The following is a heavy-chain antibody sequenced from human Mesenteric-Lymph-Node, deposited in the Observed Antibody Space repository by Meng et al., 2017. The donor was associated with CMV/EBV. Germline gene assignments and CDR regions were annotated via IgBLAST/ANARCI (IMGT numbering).Heavy chain of an antibody. D-gene: IGHD7-27*01. Sequence: GESLKISCAASGFTFSSYEMNWVRQAPGKGLEWVSYVSESGSTIYYADSVKGRFTISRDNVKSSLSLQVNRLRVEDTAVYYCARVTNWGLDYWGQGTLVTVSS. CDR1: GFTFSSYE. V-gene: IGHV3-48*03. CDR2: VSESGSTI. CDR3: ARVTNWGLDY. J-gene: IGHJ4*02.